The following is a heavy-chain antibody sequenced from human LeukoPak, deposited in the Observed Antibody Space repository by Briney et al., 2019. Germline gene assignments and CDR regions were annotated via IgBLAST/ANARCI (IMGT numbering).Heavy chain of an antibody. CDR3: ARENPSGYYNRPIDY. J-gene: IGHJ4*02. CDR2: IYYSGSI. CDR1: GASISSYY. D-gene: IGHD3-22*01. Sequence: SETLPLTCTVSGASISSYYWSWIRQPPGKGLEWIGDIYYSGSIKYNPSLKSRVTMSVDTSKNQFSLKLSSVTAADTAIYYCARENPSGYYNRPIDYWGQGTLVTVSS. V-gene: IGHV4-59*01.